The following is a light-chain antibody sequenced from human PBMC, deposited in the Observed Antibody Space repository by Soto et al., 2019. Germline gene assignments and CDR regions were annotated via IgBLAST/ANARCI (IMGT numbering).Light chain of an antibody. V-gene: IGKV3-11*01. CDR3: QQRSDWPWT. Sequence: EKVLTPSPATPSFSPGAISSASRRASQSVSSYLAWYQQKPGQAPRLLMYETSNRATGIPARFSGGGSGTDFTLTISSLEPEDFAVYYCQQRSDWPWTFGQGTKVDIK. CDR2: ETS. J-gene: IGKJ1*01. CDR1: QSVSSY.